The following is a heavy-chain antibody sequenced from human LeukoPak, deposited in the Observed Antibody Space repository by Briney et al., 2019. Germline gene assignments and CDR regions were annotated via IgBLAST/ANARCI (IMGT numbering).Heavy chain of an antibody. V-gene: IGHV1-18*01. Sequence: ASVKVSCKASGYTFTSYGISWVRQAPGQGLEWMGWISAYNGNTNYAQKLQGRVTMTTDTSTSTAYMELRSLRSDDTAVYYCARSAAYLNYYDSSGYWGQGTLVTVSS. D-gene: IGHD3-22*01. CDR3: ARSAAYLNYYDSSGY. J-gene: IGHJ4*02. CDR1: GYTFTSYG. CDR2: ISAYNGNT.